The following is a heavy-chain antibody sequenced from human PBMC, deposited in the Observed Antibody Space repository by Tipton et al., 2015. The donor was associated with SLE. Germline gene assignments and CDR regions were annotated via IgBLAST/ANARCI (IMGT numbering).Heavy chain of an antibody. V-gene: IGHV4-31*03. CDR2: IAYSGST. CDR1: GGSINSGRYF. J-gene: IGHJ4*02. Sequence: TLSLTCTVSGGSINSGRYFWSWIRQHPGKGLQWIGYIAYSGSTYYNPSLMSRVTISVDTSKNQFSLKLSSVTAADTAVYYCARLGTGIFDYWGQGTLVTVSS. CDR3: ARLGTGIFDY. D-gene: IGHD1-1*01.